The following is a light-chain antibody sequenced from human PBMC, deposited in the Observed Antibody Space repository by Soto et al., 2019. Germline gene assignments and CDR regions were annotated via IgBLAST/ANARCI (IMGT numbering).Light chain of an antibody. J-gene: IGLJ3*02. CDR2: EDN. V-gene: IGLV6-57*04. CDR3: HSSENDMWV. Sequence: NFMLTQPHYVSESPGRTVTISCSLSGGSIASGLVQWYQVRPGSGPTTVISEDNQRPSGVPDRFSGSIDSASNSASLIISGLKPEDEAEYSCHSSENDMWVFGGGTKLTVL. CDR1: GGSIASGL.